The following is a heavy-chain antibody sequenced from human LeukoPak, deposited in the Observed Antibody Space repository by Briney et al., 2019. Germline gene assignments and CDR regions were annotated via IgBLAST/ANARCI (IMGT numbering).Heavy chain of an antibody. V-gene: IGHV3-23*01. CDR1: GFTLSSYA. CDR2: LSGSGDNT. Sequence: GGSLRLSCAASGFTLSSYAMSWVRQAPGKGLEWVSSLSGSGDNTYYADSVKGRFTISRDNSKNTLYLQMNSLRVEDTAVYYCAKDLTVTTRGDALDIWGQGTMVTVSS. J-gene: IGHJ3*02. CDR3: AKDLTVTTRGDALDI. D-gene: IGHD4-17*01.